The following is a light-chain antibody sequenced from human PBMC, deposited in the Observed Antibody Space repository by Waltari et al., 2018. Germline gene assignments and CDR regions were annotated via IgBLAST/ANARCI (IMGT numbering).Light chain of an antibody. V-gene: IGLV2-23*01. CDR1: KSDGTRSDL. J-gene: IGLJ3*02. CDR2: EDN. CDR3: CSYADSWTWV. Sequence: QSALTPPASLSGSPGQASTISSTGSKSDGTRSDLVSWYQQHPEKAPQVIIFEDNKRPSGVSDRFSGSKSGNTASLTITGLRAEDEADYYCCSYADSWTWVFGGGTKLTVL.